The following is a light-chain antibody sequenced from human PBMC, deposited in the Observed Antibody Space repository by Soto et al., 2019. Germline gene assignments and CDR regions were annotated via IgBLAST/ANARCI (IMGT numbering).Light chain of an antibody. CDR3: QQYNNWPPIT. CDR1: QSVSRN. J-gene: IGKJ5*01. CDR2: DTY. V-gene: IGKV3-15*01. Sequence: EIVMTQSQDTLSVAPGERATLSCSASQSVSRNLDWYQQRPGQAPRLLIYDTYTRATGIPARFSGSGSGTEFTLTISSLQSEDFAVYYCQQYNNWPPITFGQGTRLEIK.